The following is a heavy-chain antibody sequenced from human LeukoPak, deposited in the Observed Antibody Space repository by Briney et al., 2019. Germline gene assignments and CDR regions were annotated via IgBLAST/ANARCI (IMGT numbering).Heavy chain of an antibody. J-gene: IGHJ5*01. D-gene: IGHD3-10*01. CDR1: GDSINNASYY. Sequence: PSETLSLTCNVSGDSINNASYYWGWIRQPPGNGLDWIGSIHYTGNAYYTPSLKSLVTMSVDPSKNHFSLKLTSLTAADTAVYFCVRRLAVRGMGFDPWGQGMLVTVSS. CDR2: IHYTGNA. CDR3: VRRLAVRGMGFDP. V-gene: IGHV4-39*02.